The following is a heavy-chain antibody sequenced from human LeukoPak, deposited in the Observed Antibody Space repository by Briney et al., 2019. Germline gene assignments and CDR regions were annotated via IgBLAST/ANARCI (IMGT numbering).Heavy chain of an antibody. CDR3: AKEGAYSGWPFDH. Sequence: GGSLRLSCAASGFTFSSYGMSWVRQAPGKGLEWVSAISGSGGSTYYADSVKGRFTISRDNSKSTLYLQMSRLRAEDTAVYYCAKEGAYSGWPFDHWGQGALVTVSS. D-gene: IGHD6-19*01. CDR1: GFTFSSYG. CDR2: ISGSGGST. V-gene: IGHV3-23*01. J-gene: IGHJ4*02.